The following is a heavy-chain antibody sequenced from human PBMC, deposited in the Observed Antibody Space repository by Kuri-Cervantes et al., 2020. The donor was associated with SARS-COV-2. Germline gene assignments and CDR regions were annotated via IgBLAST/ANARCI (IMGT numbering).Heavy chain of an antibody. CDR3: ARARVGFFDP. Sequence: SLKISCASSGFTFNTCAMHLVRQAPGKGLGCVAMISSDGSNKNYVDPVKGRFTISRDNSKNTLYLQINSLSTEDTAVFYFARARVGFFDPWGQGALVTVSS. CDR1: GFTFNTCA. V-gene: IGHV3-30*04. J-gene: IGHJ5*02. D-gene: IGHD2/OR15-2a*01. CDR2: ISSDGSNK.